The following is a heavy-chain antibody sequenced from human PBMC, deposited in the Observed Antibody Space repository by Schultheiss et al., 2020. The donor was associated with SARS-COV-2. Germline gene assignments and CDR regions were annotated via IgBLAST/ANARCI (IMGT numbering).Heavy chain of an antibody. Sequence: SETLSLTCAVYGGSFSGYYWSWIRQPPGKGLEWIGEINHSGSTKDNPSLKSRVIISVDTSKNQFSLKLSSVTAADTAVYYCARRSSYGLDYWGQGTLVTVSS. CDR1: GGSFSGYY. CDR2: INHSGST. V-gene: IGHV4-34*01. J-gene: IGHJ4*02. CDR3: ARRSSYGLDY. D-gene: IGHD4-17*01.